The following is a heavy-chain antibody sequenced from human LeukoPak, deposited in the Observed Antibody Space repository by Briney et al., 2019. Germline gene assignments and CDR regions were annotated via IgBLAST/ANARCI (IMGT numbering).Heavy chain of an antibody. CDR3: ARGSRWFGELPRMDV. CDR2: MNPNSGNT. D-gene: IGHD3-10*01. V-gene: IGHV1-8*01. CDR1: GYTFTSYD. J-gene: IGHJ6*03. Sequence: ASVKVSCKASGYTFTSYDINWVRQATGQGLEWMGWMNPNSGNTGYAQKFQGRVTMTRNTSISTAYMELSSLRSEDTAVYYCARGSRWFGELPRMDVWGKGTTVTVSS.